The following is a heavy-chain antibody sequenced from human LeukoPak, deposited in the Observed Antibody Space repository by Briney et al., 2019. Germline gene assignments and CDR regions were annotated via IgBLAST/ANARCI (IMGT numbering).Heavy chain of an antibody. J-gene: IGHJ5*02. D-gene: IGHD6-13*01. CDR2: IYYSGST. V-gene: IGHV4-59*01. CDR1: GGSISSYY. CDR3: ARGGYSSSWYNWFDP. Sequence: SETLSLTCTVSGGSISSYYWSWIRQPPGKGLEWIGYIYYSGSTNYNPSLKSRVTISVDTSKNQFSLKLSSVTAADTAVYYCARGGYSSSWYNWFDPWGQGTLVTVSS.